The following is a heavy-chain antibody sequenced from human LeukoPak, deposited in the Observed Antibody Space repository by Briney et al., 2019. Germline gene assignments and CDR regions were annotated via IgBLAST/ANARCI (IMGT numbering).Heavy chain of an antibody. J-gene: IGHJ5*02. V-gene: IGHV1-69*06. D-gene: IGHD3-22*01. CDR3: ARRYYDSGLGNWFDP. CDR2: ISPIFGTA. CDR1: GYTFSSYA. Sequence: GASVKVSCKASGYTFSSYAISWVRQAPGQGLEWMGGISPIFGTANYAQKFQGRVTITADKSTSTVYMELSSLRSEDTAVYYCARRYYDSGLGNWFDPWGQGTLVTVSS.